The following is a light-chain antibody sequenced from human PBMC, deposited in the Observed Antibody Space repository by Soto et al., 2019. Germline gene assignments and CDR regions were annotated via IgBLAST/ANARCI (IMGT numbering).Light chain of an antibody. CDR1: QSVLYSSNNKNY. CDR2: WAS. V-gene: IGKV4-1*01. Sequence: DIVMTQSPDSLAVSLGERATINCKSSQSVLYSSNNKNYLAWYQQKPRQPPKLLIYWASTRESGVPDRFSGSGSGTDFTLTISSLQAEDVAVYYCQQYYNTPYTLGQGTKLEI. CDR3: QQYYNTPYT. J-gene: IGKJ2*01.